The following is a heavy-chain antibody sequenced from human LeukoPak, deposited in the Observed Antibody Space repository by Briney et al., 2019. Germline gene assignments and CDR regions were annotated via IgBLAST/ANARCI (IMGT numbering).Heavy chain of an antibody. J-gene: IGHJ3*02. D-gene: IGHD3-3*01. CDR2: IYHSGST. CDR3: ARHEYDFWSGRTGAFDI. CDR1: GYSIGSGYY. Sequence: KPSETLSLTCAVSGYSIGSGYYWGWIRQPPGKGLEWIGSIYHSGSTYYNPSLKSRVTISVDTSKNQFSLKLSSVTAADTAVYYCARHEYDFWSGRTGAFDIWGQGTMVTVSS. V-gene: IGHV4-38-2*01.